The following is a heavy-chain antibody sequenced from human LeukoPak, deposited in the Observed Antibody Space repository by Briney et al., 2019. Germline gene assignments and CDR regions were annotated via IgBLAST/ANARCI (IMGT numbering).Heavy chain of an antibody. Sequence: ASVKVSCKASGYTFTSYGISWVRQAPGQRLEWMGWIDAGNGNTKYSQKFQGRVTITRDTSASTAYMELSSLRSEDTAVYYCAREYFDWLSFDYWGQGTLVTVSS. CDR2: IDAGNGNT. V-gene: IGHV1-3*01. J-gene: IGHJ4*02. D-gene: IGHD3-9*01. CDR3: AREYFDWLSFDY. CDR1: GYTFTSYG.